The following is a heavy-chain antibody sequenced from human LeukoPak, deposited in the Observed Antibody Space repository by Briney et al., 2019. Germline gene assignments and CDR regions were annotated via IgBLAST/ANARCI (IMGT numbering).Heavy chain of an antibody. D-gene: IGHD1-26*01. CDR2: INHSGST. CDR1: GGSFSGYY. CDR3: ARSLLRIGRWELLGLYFDY. V-gene: IGHV4-34*01. Sequence: KPSETLSLTCAVYGGSFSGYYWSWIRQPPGKGLEWIGEINHSGSTNYNPSLKSRVTISVDTSKNQCSLKLSSVTAADTAVYYCARSLLRIGRWELLGLYFDYWGQGTLVTVSS. J-gene: IGHJ4*02.